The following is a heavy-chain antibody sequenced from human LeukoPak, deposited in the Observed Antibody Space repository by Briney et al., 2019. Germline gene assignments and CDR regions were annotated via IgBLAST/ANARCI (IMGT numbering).Heavy chain of an antibody. D-gene: IGHD3-22*01. V-gene: IGHV3-7*01. CDR2: IKQDGSEK. Sequence: PGGSLRLSCAASGFSLRSYWMTWVRQAPGKGLEWVANIKQDGSEKYYVDSVKGRFTISRDNAKNSLYLQMNSLRAEDTAVYYCARDPYYDSSGLTLDYWGQGTLVTVSS. CDR3: ARDPYYDSSGLTLDY. J-gene: IGHJ4*02. CDR1: GFSLRSYW.